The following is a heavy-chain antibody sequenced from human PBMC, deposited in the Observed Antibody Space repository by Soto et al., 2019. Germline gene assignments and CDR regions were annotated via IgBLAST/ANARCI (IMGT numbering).Heavy chain of an antibody. CDR1: GYSFRNYW. V-gene: IGHV5-51*01. D-gene: IGHD3-3*02. CDR2: IYPGDSDT. CDR3: ARRDTTDYENGAHFCGDY. J-gene: IGHJ4*02. Sequence: GEPLKISCEGSGYSFRNYWIGWVRQVPGTGLEWVGIIYPGDSDTIYNPSFQGHVIISADKSISTAYLQWSSLKASDTAIYYWARRDTTDYENGAHFCGDYWGQGTQVTVSS.